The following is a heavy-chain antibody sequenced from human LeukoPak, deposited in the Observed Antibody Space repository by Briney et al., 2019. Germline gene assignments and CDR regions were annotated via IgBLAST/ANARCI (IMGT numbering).Heavy chain of an antibody. CDR3: AKVGGGD. CDR2: INSDGSST. CDR1: GFTFSAFW. V-gene: IGHV3-74*01. J-gene: IGHJ4*02. D-gene: IGHD3-10*01. Sequence: PGGSLRLSCAASGFTFSAFWMHWVRQAPGKGLVWVSRINSDGSSTTYADSVKGRFTVSRDNAKNTLYLQMDSLRAEDSAVYYCAKVGGGDWGQGTLVTVSS.